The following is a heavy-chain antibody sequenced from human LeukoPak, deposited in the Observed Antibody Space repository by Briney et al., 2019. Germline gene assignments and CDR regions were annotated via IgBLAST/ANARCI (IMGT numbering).Heavy chain of an antibody. Sequence: GESLKISCKGSGYSFTSYWIGWVRQMPGKGLEWMGIIYPGDSDTRYSPSFQGQVTTSADKSISTAYLQWSSLKASDTAMYYCARQAVSGYSYNWFDPWGQGTLVTVSS. J-gene: IGHJ5*02. CDR2: IYPGDSDT. V-gene: IGHV5-51*01. D-gene: IGHD3-22*01. CDR3: ARQAVSGYSYNWFDP. CDR1: GYSFTSYW.